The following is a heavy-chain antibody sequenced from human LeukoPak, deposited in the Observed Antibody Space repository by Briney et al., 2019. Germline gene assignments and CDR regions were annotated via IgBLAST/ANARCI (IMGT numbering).Heavy chain of an antibody. J-gene: IGHJ4*02. Sequence: SETLSLTCTVSGGSISSYQWSWIRQPPGKGLEWIGNIYYSGSANYNPSLKSRVIISADTSKNQFSLKLSPVSAADTAVYYCARVTGYMIEDYFDYWGQGTLVTVSS. CDR1: GGSISSYQ. CDR3: ARVTGYMIEDYFDY. CDR2: IYYSGSA. D-gene: IGHD3-22*01. V-gene: IGHV4-59*01.